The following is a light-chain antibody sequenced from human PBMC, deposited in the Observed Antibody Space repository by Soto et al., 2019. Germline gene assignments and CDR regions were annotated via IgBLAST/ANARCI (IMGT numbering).Light chain of an antibody. CDR1: SSDVGGYNY. V-gene: IGLV2-8*01. CDR2: EVS. J-gene: IGLJ2*01. CDR3: SSYAGNNNL. Sequence: QSALTQPPSASGSPGQSVTISCTGTSSDVGGYNYVSWYQQHPGKAPELMIYEVSKRPSGVPDRFSGSKSGNTASLTVSGLQAEDEADYYCSSYAGNNNLFGGGTKLTVL.